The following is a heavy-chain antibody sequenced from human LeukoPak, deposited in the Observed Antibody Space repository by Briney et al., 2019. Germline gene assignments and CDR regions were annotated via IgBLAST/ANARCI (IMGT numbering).Heavy chain of an antibody. CDR1: GFTFSSYA. D-gene: IGHD2-2*01. CDR3: ARDCSSTSCSKAFDI. V-gene: IGHV3-21*01. CDR2: ISSSSSYI. Sequence: PGGSLRLSCAASGFTFSSYAMSWVRQAPGKGLEWVSSISSSSSYIYYADSVRGRFTISRDNAKNSLYLQMNSLRAEDTAVYYCARDCSSTSCSKAFDIWGQGTMVTVSS. J-gene: IGHJ3*02.